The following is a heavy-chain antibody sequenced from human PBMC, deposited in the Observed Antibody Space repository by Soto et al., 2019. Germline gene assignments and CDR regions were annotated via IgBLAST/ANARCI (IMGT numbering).Heavy chain of an antibody. J-gene: IGHJ4*02. CDR1: GFTFADYT. CDR2: IRSEANGGTT. Sequence: PGGSLRLSCTGSGFTFADYTMGWVRQAPGKGLEWVGLIRSEANGGTTHYAASVHGGFIISRDDSRGIAFLQMKNLKSEDTAVYYGTRVAKFDYWGQGTLVTSPQ. V-gene: IGHV3-49*04. CDR3: TRVAKFDY.